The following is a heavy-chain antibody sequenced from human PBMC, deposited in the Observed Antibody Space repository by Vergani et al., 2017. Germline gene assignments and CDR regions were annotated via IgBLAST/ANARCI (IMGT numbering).Heavy chain of an antibody. J-gene: IGHJ4*01. Sequence: QVQLQESGPGLVKPSQTLSLTCTVSGASINNDFYYWHWIRQPAGKGLEWIGRIYVSGITDYNSSLQSRVSMSVDTSKNQFSLTLTSVTASDTAVYYCARVALGVTIDVWGHGTLVAVSS. V-gene: IGHV4-61*02. CDR3: ARVALGVTIDV. D-gene: IGHD2-21*02. CDR2: IYVSGIT. CDR1: GASINNDFYY.